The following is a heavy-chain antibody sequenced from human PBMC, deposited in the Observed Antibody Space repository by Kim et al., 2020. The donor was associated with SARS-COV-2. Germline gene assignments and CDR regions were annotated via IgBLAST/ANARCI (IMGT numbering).Heavy chain of an antibody. D-gene: IGHD3-9*01. V-gene: IGHV1-46*01. Sequence: EQNIQDRVTMTRDTSTSTVYLGRRSLRSEDTAVYYCARAYYDILTGFNYWGQGTLVTVSS. J-gene: IGHJ4*02. CDR3: ARAYYDILTGFNY.